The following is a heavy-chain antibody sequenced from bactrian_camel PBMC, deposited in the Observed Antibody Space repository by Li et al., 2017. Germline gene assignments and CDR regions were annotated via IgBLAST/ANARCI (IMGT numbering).Heavy chain of an antibody. CDR2: LDTVGTT. D-gene: IGHD5*01. V-gene: IGHV3S55*01. Sequence: HVQLVESGGGSVQVGETLRLSCTASGFTFDDSDMGWYRQAPGNECELVSTLDTVGTTYYADSVKGRFTISQDSAKNTLHLQMNSMKSEDTSVYYCSQSPDYGLACRGQGTQVTVS. CDR3: SQSPDYGLAC. J-gene: IGHJ4*01. CDR1: GFTFDDSD.